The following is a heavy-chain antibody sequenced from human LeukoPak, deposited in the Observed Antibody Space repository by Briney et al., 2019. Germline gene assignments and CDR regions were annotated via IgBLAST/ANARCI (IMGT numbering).Heavy chain of an antibody. V-gene: IGHV3-7*01. CDR2: IKQDGSEE. Sequence: GGSLRLSCAPSGFTFSTYWMTWVRQAPGKGLEWVANIKQDGSEEYYVDSVKGQFTISKDNAKNSLYLQMNTLRVEDTAVYYCARHIDWKFDYWGQGTLVTVSS. J-gene: IGHJ4*02. CDR1: GFTFSTYW. CDR3: ARHIDWKFDY. D-gene: IGHD1-1*01.